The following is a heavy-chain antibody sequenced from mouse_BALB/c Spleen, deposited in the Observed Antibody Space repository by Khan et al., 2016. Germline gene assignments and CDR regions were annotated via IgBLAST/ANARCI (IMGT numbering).Heavy chain of an antibody. D-gene: IGHD1-1*02. CDR3: ARTYGNYGYFDV. V-gene: IGHV5-4*02. CDR2: ISDGGAYT. CDR1: GFTFSDYY. Sequence: EVELVESGGGLVKPAGSLKLSCAASGFTFSDYYMYWVRQTPEKRLEWVATISDGGAYTYYPDSVKGRFTISRDNAKNNLYLQMSSLKSEDTAMYYCARTYGNYGYFDVWGAGTTVTVSS. J-gene: IGHJ1*01.